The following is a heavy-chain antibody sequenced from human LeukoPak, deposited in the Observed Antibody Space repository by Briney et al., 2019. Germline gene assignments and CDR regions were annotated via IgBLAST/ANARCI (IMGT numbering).Heavy chain of an antibody. CDR1: GYDFTFYW. V-gene: IGHV5-51*01. Sequence: PGESVKISCKGSGYDFTFYWVAWVRQMPGKGLEWRGIIYPGDSDTRYSPSFQGQVTISADKSISTAYLQWNSLKASDTAMYYCARSYYDSSGYYSLGVLDIWGQGTMVTVSS. J-gene: IGHJ3*02. CDR2: IYPGDSDT. CDR3: ARSYYDSSGYYSLGVLDI. D-gene: IGHD3-22*01.